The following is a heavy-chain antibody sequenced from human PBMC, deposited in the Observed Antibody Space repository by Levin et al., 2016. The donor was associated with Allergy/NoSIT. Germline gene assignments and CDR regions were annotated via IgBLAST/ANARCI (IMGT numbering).Heavy chain of an antibody. CDR2: ISSSSSYI. Sequence: WIRQPPGKGLEWVSSISSSSSYIYYADSVKGRFTISRDNAKNSLYLQMNSLRAEDTAVYYCASWVTTTLNWFDPWGQGTLVTVSS. J-gene: IGHJ5*02. D-gene: IGHD4-17*01. CDR3: ASWVTTTLNWFDP. V-gene: IGHV3-21*01.